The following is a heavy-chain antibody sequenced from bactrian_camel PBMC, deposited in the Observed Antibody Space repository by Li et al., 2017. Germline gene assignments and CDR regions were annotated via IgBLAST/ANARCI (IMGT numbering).Heavy chain of an antibody. D-gene: IGHD6*01. CDR1: GYDITTCE. J-gene: IGHJ4*01. CDR2: IYSGGST. CDR3: KTQPLVKAGCDY. Sequence: QVQLVESGGGSVQAGGSLKLSCTSSGYDITTCEKGWFRQTPGKEREGVAFIYSGGSTDYADSVKGRFTISQDNGKSTIYLQMNSLKPEDTAVYSCKTQPLVKAGCDYSGQGTQVTVS. V-gene: IGHV3S53*01.